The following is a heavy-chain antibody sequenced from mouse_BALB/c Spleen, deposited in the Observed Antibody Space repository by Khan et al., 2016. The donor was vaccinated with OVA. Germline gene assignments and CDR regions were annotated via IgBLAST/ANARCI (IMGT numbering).Heavy chain of an antibody. CDR2: ISDGGSYT. CDR3: TRGYYGDPFAY. D-gene: IGHD2-13*01. Sequence: EVELVESGGGLVKPGGSLKLSCEASGFTFSDYYMYWVRQTPEKRLEWVASISDGGSYTYYPDSVKGRFTISRDDVKNSLYLRMSSLKSEDTAMYYCTRGYYGDPFAYWGQGTLVTVSA. V-gene: IGHV5-4*02. J-gene: IGHJ3*01. CDR1: GFTFSDYY.